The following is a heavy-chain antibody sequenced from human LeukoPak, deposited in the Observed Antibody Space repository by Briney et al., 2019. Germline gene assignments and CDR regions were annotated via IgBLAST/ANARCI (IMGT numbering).Heavy chain of an antibody. CDR1: DGSISSGSYY. Sequence: SETLSLTCTVSDGSISSGSYYWSWIRQPAGKGLEWIGRIYTSGSTNYNPSLKSRVTMSVDTSKNQFSLKLSSVTAADTAVYYCARSLTTRVVFTWFDPWGQGTLVTVSS. D-gene: IGHD2-8*02. CDR3: ARSLTTRVVFTWFDP. CDR2: IYTSGST. J-gene: IGHJ5*02. V-gene: IGHV4-61*02.